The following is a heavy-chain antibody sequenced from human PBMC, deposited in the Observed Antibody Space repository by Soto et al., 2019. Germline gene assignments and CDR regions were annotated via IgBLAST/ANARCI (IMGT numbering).Heavy chain of an antibody. CDR1: GYTCTSYG. V-gene: IGHV1-18*01. CDR3: ARDHTYYYDSSGYPDAFDI. Sequence: PADVSTKDSGYTCTSYGISWVRQAHGQGLDWMGWISAYNGNTNYAQKLQGRVTMTTDTSTSTAYMELRSLRSDDTAVYYCARDHTYYYDSSGYPDAFDIWGQGTMVTVSS. CDR2: ISAYNGNT. J-gene: IGHJ3*02. D-gene: IGHD3-22*01.